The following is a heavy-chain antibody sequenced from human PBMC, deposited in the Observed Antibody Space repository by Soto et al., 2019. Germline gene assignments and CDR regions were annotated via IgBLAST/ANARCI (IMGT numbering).Heavy chain of an antibody. D-gene: IGHD7-27*01. CDR3: VRQDVQAWGRIDP. Sequence: PSETLSLTCTVSGGSINSRTYYWGWIRQPPGKGLEWIGTIYHSGITYYNPSLKSRVTMFEDTSKNQFSLKMTFVTAADTAVYYCVRQDVQAWGRIDPWGQGALVTVS. CDR2: IYHSGIT. J-gene: IGHJ5*02. V-gene: IGHV4-39*01. CDR1: GGSINSRTYY.